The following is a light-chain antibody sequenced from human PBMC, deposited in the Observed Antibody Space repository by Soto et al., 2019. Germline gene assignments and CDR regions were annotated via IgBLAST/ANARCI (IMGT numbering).Light chain of an antibody. CDR2: DAS. CDR3: QHTSSFPLT. J-gene: IGKJ4*01. V-gene: IGKV1-12*01. Sequence: DIQMTQSPSFVSASVGDRVTTTCLASQGITSWLAWYKQKPGRAPKILIHDASSLESGFPSRFRCSGSGTDFTLTISSLQPEGFATYYCQHTSSFPLTFGGGTKVEIK. CDR1: QGITSW.